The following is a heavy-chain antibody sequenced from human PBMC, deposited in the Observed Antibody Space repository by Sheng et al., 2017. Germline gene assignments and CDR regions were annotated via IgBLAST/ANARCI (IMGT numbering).Heavy chain of an antibody. D-gene: IGHD6-13*01. Sequence: QLQLQESGPGLVKPSETLSLTCTVSGGSISSSSYYWGWIRQPPGKGLEWIGSIYYSGSTYYNPSLKSRVTISVDTSKNQFSLKLSSVTAADTAVYYCARDPTYSSSWEGSDYWGKGTLVTVSS. J-gene: IGHJ4*02. CDR2: IYYSGST. CDR3: ARDPTYSSSWEGSDY. CDR1: GGSISSSSYY. V-gene: IGHV4-39*07.